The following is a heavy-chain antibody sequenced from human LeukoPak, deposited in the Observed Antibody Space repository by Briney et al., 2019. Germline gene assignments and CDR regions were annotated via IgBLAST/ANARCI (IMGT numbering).Heavy chain of an antibody. D-gene: IGHD3-22*01. Sequence: GTTSYNPSLKSRVTISVDTSKNQFSLSLSSVTAADTAVYYCARARLHYYDRDAFDVWGQGTMVTVSS. V-gene: IGHV4-59*01. J-gene: IGHJ3*01. CDR3: ARARLHYYDRDAFDV. CDR2: GTT.